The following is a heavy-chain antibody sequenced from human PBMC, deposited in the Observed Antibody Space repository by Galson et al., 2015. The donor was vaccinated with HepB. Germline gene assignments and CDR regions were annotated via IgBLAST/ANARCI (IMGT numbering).Heavy chain of an antibody. D-gene: IGHD2-2*01. J-gene: IGHJ4*01. V-gene: IGHV4-34*01. CDR2: TTHYGRT. CDR1: VGSFSGYF. Sequence: SETLSLTCAVYVGSFSGYFWSWIRQSAGKGLEWIGGTTHYGRTNYNPSLKSQVTISVDTSKNQISLKLRSVTAADTAVYYCARVVDITFQLLSVPYYSHYCGHGTLVTVSS. CDR3: ARVVDITFQLLSVPYYSHY.